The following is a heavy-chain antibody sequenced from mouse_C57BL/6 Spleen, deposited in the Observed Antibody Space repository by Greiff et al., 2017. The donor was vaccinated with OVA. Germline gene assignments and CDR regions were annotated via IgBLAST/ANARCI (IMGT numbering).Heavy chain of an antibody. V-gene: IGHV14-4*01. J-gene: IGHJ3*01. CDR2: IDPENGDT. CDR1: GFNIKDDY. D-gene: IGHD2-2*01. CDR3: TTNGYDVTWFAY. Sequence: EVQLQQSGAELVRPGASVKLSCTASGFNIKDDYMHWVKQRPEQGLEWIGWIDPENGDTEYASKFQGKATITADTSSNTAYLQLSSLTSEDTAVYYCTTNGYDVTWFAYWGQGTLVTVSA.